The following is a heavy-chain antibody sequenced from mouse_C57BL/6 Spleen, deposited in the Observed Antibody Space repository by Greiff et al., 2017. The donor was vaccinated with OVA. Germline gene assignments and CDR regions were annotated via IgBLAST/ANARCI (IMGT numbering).Heavy chain of an antibody. J-gene: IGHJ2*01. CDR2: INPNNGGT. Sequence: VQLQQSGPELVKPGASVKISCKASGYTFTDYYMNWVKQSHGKSLEWIGDINPNNGGTSYNQKFKGKATLTVDKSSSTAYMELRSLTSEDSAVYYCARWRLRSGYFDYWGQGTTLTVSS. D-gene: IGHD2-2*01. V-gene: IGHV1-26*01. CDR1: GYTFTDYY. CDR3: ARWRLRSGYFDY.